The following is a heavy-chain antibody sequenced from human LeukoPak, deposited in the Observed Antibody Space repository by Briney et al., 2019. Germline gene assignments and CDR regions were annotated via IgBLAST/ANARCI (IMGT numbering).Heavy chain of an antibody. J-gene: IGHJ4*02. Sequence: GASVKVSCKASGYTFTGYYMHWVRQAPGQGLEGMGWSSAYNGDTKYSQRFQGRVTMSADTSTNTAYMDLRSLRSDDMAVYYCVRDIGECSSTSCYAPFIDYWGQGTLVTVSS. CDR3: VRDIGECSSTSCYAPFIDY. CDR1: GYTFTGYY. V-gene: IGHV1-18*03. D-gene: IGHD2-2*01. CDR2: SSAYNGDT.